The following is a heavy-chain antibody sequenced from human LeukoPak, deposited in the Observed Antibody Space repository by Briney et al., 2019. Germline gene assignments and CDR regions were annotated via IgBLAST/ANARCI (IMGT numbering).Heavy chain of an antibody. CDR3: ARDIDAAIVATITGFDY. CDR1: GFTFSSYW. D-gene: IGHD5-12*01. Sequence: GGSLRLSCAASGFTFSSYWMSWVRQAPGKGLEWVANIKQDGSEKYYVDSVKGRFTISRDNAQNSLYLQMNSLRAEDTAVYYCARDIDAAIVATITGFDYWGQGTLVTVSS. CDR2: IKQDGSEK. J-gene: IGHJ4*02. V-gene: IGHV3-7*01.